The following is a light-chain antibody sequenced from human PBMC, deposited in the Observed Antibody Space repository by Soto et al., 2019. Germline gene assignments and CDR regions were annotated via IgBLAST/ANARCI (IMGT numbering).Light chain of an antibody. V-gene: IGLV2-14*01. CDR2: DVS. J-gene: IGLJ1*01. CDR3: SSYTSSSTLVV. CDR1: SSDVGGYNY. Sequence: QSALTRPASLSVSPGQSSTISCTGTSSDVGGYNYVAWYQQHPGKAPKLMIYDVSNRPSGVSNRFSGSKSGNTASLTISGLQAEDEADYYCSSYTSSSTLVVFGTGTKVTVL.